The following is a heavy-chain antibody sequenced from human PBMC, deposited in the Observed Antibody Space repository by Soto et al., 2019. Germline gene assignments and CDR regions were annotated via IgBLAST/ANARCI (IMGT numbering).Heavy chain of an antibody. CDR1: GFTFSSYA. D-gene: IGHD6-19*01. CDR3: AWGGYSSGWYYFDY. V-gene: IGHV3-30-3*01. CDR2: ISYDGSNK. Sequence: QVQLVESGGGVVQPGRSLRLSCAASGFTFSSYAMHWVRQAPGKGLEWVAVISYDGSNKYYADSVKGRFTISRDNSKNTLYLQMSSLRAEDTAVYYCAWGGYSSGWYYFDYWGQGTLVTVSS. J-gene: IGHJ4*02.